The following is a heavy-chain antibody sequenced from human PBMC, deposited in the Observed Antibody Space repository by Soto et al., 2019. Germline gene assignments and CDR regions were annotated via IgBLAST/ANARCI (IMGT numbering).Heavy chain of an antibody. D-gene: IGHD2-2*02. V-gene: IGHV5-10-1*01. CDR1: GYSFTNYW. Sequence: GESLKISCKGSGYSFTNYWISWVRQMPGKGLEWMGRIDPSDSYIKYSPPFQGHVTISADNSISTAYLQWSSLKASDTAMYYCARHDCSSTRCYNFGMDVWGQGTTVTVSS. CDR2: IDPSDSYI. CDR3: ARHDCSSTRCYNFGMDV. J-gene: IGHJ6*02.